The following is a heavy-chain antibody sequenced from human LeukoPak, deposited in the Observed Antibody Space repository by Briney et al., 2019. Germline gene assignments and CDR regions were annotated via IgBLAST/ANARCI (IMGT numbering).Heavy chain of an antibody. V-gene: IGHV3-21*01. D-gene: IGHD3-22*01. CDR1: GFTYSSYS. Sequence: GGSLRLSCAASGFTYSSYSMNWVRQAPGKGLEWVSSISSSSSYIYYADSVKGRFTISRDNAKNSLYLQMNSLRAEDTAVYYCARNVRYYYDSRSNRVGYFDYWGQGTLVTVSS. CDR2: ISSSSSYI. J-gene: IGHJ4*02. CDR3: ARNVRYYYDSRSNRVGYFDY.